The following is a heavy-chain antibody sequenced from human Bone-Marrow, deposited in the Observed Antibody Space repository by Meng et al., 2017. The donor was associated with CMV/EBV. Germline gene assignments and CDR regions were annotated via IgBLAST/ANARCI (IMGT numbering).Heavy chain of an antibody. D-gene: IGHD2-2*01. V-gene: IGHV4-31*02. CDR1: GGYY. CDR3: ARAPVCSSTSCYRGVGDWFDP. Sequence: GGYYWSWIRQHPATGLEWIGYIYYSGSTYYNPSLKSRVTISVDTSKNQFSLKLSSVTAADTAVYYCARAPVCSSTSCYRGVGDWFDPWGQGTLVTVSS. CDR2: IYYSGST. J-gene: IGHJ5*02.